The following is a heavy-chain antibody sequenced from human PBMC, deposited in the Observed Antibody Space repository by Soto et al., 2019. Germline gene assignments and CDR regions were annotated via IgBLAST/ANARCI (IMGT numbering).Heavy chain of an antibody. J-gene: IGHJ3*02. V-gene: IGHV4-59*01. CDR3: ARDGPYYYDSSGYPGQGDAFDI. Sequence: QVQLQESGPGLVKPSETLSLTCTVSGGSISSYYWSWIRQPPGKGLEWIGYIYYSGSTNYNPYLKIPVTISVDTSKNQFSLTLSSVTAADTAVYYCARDGPYYYDSSGYPGQGDAFDIWGQGTMVTVSS. CDR2: IYYSGST. CDR1: GGSISSYY. D-gene: IGHD3-22*01.